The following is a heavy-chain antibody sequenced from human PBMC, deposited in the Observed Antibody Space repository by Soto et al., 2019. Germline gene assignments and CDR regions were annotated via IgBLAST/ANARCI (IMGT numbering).Heavy chain of an antibody. V-gene: IGHV5-51*01. CDR3: ARRVAAHPYFDF. J-gene: IGHJ4*02. CDR1: GYIFANDW. Sequence: GESLKISCKGSGYIFANDWIAWVRQMPEKGLEWMGIIFPGDSDTRYSPSFQGQVTISADKSINTAYLQWSSLKASDTAVYYCARRVAAHPYFDFWGQGALVTVSS. D-gene: IGHD6-6*01. CDR2: IFPGDSDT.